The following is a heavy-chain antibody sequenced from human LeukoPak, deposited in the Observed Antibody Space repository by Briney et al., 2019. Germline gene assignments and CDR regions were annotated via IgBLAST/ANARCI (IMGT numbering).Heavy chain of an antibody. CDR1: GYTFTGYY. V-gene: IGHV1-2*02. D-gene: IGHD2-15*01. CDR3: ARGPTSRGVAFDY. J-gene: IGHJ4*02. Sequence: ASVKVSCKASGYTFTGYYMNWVRQAPGQGLEWMGWINPNSGGTNYAQKFQGRVTMTRDTSKNQFSLKLSSVTAADTAVYYCARGPTSRGVAFDYWGQGTLVTVSS. CDR2: INPNSGGT.